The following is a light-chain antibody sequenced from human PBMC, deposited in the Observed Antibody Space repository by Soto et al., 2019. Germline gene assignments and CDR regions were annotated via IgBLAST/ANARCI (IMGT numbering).Light chain of an antibody. J-gene: IGKJ3*01. Sequence: EIVLTQSPATLSLSPGERATISCRASQSVSSYLAWYQQKPGQAPRLLIYDASNRATGIPARFSGSGSGTDFTLTISSLEPEDFAVYYCQQLRTFGPGTKVDIK. CDR3: QQLRT. CDR2: DAS. V-gene: IGKV3-11*01. CDR1: QSVSSY.